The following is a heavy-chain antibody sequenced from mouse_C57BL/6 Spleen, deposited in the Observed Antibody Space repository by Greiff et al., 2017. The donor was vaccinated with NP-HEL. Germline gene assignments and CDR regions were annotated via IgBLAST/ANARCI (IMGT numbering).Heavy chain of an antibody. V-gene: IGHV1-59*01. Sequence: QVQLQQSGAELVRPGTSVKLSCKASGYTFTSYWMHWVKQRPGQGLEWIGVIDPSDSYTNYNQKFKGKATLTVDTSSSTAYLQLSSLTSEDSAVYYCARSDDYDDYWGQGTTLTVSS. CDR2: IDPSDSYT. J-gene: IGHJ2*01. CDR3: ARSDDYDDY. D-gene: IGHD2-4*01. CDR1: GYTFTSYW.